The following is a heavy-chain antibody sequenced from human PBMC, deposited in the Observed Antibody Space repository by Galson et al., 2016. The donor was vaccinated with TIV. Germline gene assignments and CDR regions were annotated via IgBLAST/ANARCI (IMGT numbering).Heavy chain of an antibody. D-gene: IGHD3-16*02. CDR2: IYWDDDK. J-gene: IGHJ4*02. CDR1: GFSVNTSGVG. Sequence: PALVKPTQTLTLTCTFSGFSVNTSGVGVGWIRQPPGKALEWLGLIYWDDDKRYSPSLKSRLTITKDPSKNRVVLTMTNMDPVDTATYFCAHSLLSRIMVTFGGVIVRSGYLDSWGQGTLVTVSS. V-gene: IGHV2-5*02. CDR3: AHSLLSRIMVTFGGVIVRSGYLDS.